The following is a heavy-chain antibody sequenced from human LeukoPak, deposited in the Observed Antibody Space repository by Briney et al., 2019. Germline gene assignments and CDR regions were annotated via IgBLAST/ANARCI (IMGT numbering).Heavy chain of an antibody. J-gene: IGHJ4*02. V-gene: IGHV1-2*02. CDR2: INPNSGGT. Sequence: ASVKVSCKASGYTFTGYYMHWVRQAPGQGLEWMGWINPNSGGTNYAQKFQGRVTMTRDTSISTAYMELSRLRSDDTAVYYCARTSQLLWFGESFDYWGQGNLVTVSS. CDR1: GYTFTGYY. D-gene: IGHD3-10*01. CDR3: ARTSQLLWFGESFDY.